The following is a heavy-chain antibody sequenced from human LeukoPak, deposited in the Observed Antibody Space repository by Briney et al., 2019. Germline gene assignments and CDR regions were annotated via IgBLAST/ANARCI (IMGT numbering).Heavy chain of an antibody. CDR2: ISGSGGST. D-gene: IGHD6-19*01. V-gene: IGHV3-23*01. CDR3: AKGHSSGWYYFDY. Sequence: GESLRLSCAATGFTFSSYAMSWVRQAPGKGLEWVSAISGSGGSTYYADSVKGRFTISRDNSKNTLYLQMSSLRAEDTAVYYCAKGHSSGWYYFDYCGQGTLVTVSS. J-gene: IGHJ4*02. CDR1: GFTFSSYA.